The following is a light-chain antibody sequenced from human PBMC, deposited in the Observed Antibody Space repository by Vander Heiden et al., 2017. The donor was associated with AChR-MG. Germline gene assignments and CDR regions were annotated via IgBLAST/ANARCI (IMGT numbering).Light chain of an antibody. CDR2: DVS. J-gene: IGLJ3*02. V-gene: IGLV2-14*03. Sequence: QSALTQPASVSGSPGQSIPISCTGTSSDVGGYNYVSWYQQHPGKAPKLMIYDVSNRPSGVSNLFSGSKSGNTASLTISGLQAEDEADYYCSSYTSSSIWVFGGGTKLTVL. CDR3: SSYTSSSIWV. CDR1: SSDVGGYNY.